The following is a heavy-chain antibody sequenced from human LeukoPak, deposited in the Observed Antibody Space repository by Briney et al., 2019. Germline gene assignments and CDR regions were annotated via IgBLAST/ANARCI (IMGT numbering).Heavy chain of an antibody. D-gene: IGHD3-10*01. CDR1: GYTFTGYY. CDR3: ARDLGAIPVDGTYFDY. J-gene: IGHJ4*02. CDR2: ISPFNDNK. V-gene: IGHV1-18*04. Sequence: ASVKVSCKASGYTFTGYYMHWVRQAPGQGLEWMGWISPFNDNKNHAEKFQGRVSMTTDTSTSTAYMDLRSLRSDDTAVYYCARDLGAIPVDGTYFDYWGQGTLVTVSS.